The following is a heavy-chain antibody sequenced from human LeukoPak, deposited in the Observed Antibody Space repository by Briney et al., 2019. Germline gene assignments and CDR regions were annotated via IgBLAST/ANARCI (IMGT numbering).Heavy chain of an antibody. CDR1: GFTFDDYD. CDR3: AKDKELLQWLVRPYYFDY. D-gene: IGHD6-19*01. J-gene: IGHJ4*02. CDR2: ISGDGGST. Sequence: GSLSLSCAASGFTFDDYDMHWVRQAPGKGLEWVSLISGDGGSTYYTYSMKGRFTISSGNSKNYLYLQKNSLRTQDTPLYYCAKDKELLQWLVRPYYFDYWGQGTLVTVSS. V-gene: IGHV3-43*02.